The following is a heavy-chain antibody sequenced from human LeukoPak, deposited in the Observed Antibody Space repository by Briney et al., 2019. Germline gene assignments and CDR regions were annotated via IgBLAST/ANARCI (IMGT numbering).Heavy chain of an antibody. V-gene: IGHV4-59*01. J-gene: IGHJ4*02. CDR2: IYYSGNT. CDR1: GASISRYS. D-gene: IGHD2-15*01. Sequence: TAETLSLTCSVSGASISRYSWRGIRHPPGKGLEWIGYIYYSGNTNYNPSLKSRVTISVDTSNNEVSLNLTSVTAADTAVYYCARFVGSGLDYWGQGTLLTVSS. CDR3: ARFVGSGLDY.